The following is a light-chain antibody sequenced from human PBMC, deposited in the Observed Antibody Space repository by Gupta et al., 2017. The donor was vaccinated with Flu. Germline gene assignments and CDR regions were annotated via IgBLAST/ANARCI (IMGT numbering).Light chain of an antibody. Sequence: KVTISCSGSTSNIGNYYVSWYQQLPGSDPRRRIYDHTERPSAIPDRFSASKSGTSATLDIPGLQTGDEATDYCGTWDSSLDAEVFGGGTKLT. J-gene: IGLJ3*02. CDR3: GTWDSSLDAEV. V-gene: IGLV1-51*01. CDR1: TSNIGNYY. CDR2: DHT.